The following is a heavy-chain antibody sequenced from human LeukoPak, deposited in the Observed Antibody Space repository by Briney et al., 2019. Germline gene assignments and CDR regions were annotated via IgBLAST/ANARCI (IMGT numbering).Heavy chain of an antibody. J-gene: IGHJ4*02. Sequence: GGSLRLSCAASGFTFSSYAMNWVRQAPGKGLEWVGRMKSYGSGGTRDYAAPVKGRFTISRDDSKNTLYLQMNRLTSEDTAVYYCAQGSGFYYDYWGQGTLVTVSS. CDR1: GFTFSSYA. CDR2: MKSYGSGGTR. D-gene: IGHD3-22*01. V-gene: IGHV3-15*07. CDR3: AQGSGFYYDY.